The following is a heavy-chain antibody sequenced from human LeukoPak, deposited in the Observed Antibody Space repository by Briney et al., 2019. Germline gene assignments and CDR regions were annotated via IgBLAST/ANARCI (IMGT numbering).Heavy chain of an antibody. J-gene: IGHJ3*02. CDR2: IRYDGSNK. CDR1: GFTFSSYG. D-gene: IGHD6-13*01. V-gene: IGHV3-30*02. CDR3: AKDPPEQLAPDAFDI. Sequence: RTGGSLRLSCAASGFTFSSYGMHWVRQAPGKGLEWVAFIRYDGSNKYYADSVKGRFTISRDNSKNTLYLQMNSLRAEDTAVYYCAKDPPEQLAPDAFDIWGQGTMVTVSS.